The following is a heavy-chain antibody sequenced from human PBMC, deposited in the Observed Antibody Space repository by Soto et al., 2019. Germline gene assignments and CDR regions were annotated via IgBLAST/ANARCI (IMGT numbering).Heavy chain of an antibody. V-gene: IGHV4-31*03. CDR3: ARGVLH. J-gene: IGHJ4*02. D-gene: IGHD3-16*01. Sequence: QVQLQESGPGLVKPSQTLSLTCTVSGGSISSGGYYWSWIRQHPGKGLEWIGSIYYSGSTYYIPSLKSRVTISVDTPKTQFSLKLRSVTAGATAGYYCARGVLHWGQGTLVTVSS. CDR2: IYYSGST. CDR1: GGSISSGGYY.